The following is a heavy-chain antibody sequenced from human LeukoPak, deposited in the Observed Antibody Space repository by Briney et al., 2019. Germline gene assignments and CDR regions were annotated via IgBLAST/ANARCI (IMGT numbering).Heavy chain of an antibody. CDR3: ARSTLPGRSGRTEFFQH. D-gene: IGHD6-19*01. CDR1: GGSVSSGSYY. Sequence: DPSETLSLTCTVSGGSVSSGSYYWSWIRQPPGKGLEWIGYIYYSGSTNYNPSLKSRVTISVDTSKNQFSLKLSSVTAADTAVYYCARSTLPGRSGRTEFFQHWGQGTLVTVSS. V-gene: IGHV4-61*01. CDR2: IYYSGST. J-gene: IGHJ1*01.